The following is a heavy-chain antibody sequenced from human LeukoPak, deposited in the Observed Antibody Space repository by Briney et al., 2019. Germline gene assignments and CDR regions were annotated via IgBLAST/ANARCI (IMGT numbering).Heavy chain of an antibody. J-gene: IGHJ6*04. CDR1: GFTFSSYE. V-gene: IGHV3-48*03. Sequence: GGSLRLSCAASGFTFSSYEMNWVRQAPGKGLEWVSYISSSGSTIYYADSVKGRFTISRDNAKNSLYLQMNSLRAEDTAVYYCARVKGYDTLSYYYGMDVWGKGTTVTVSS. CDR3: ARVKGYDTLSYYYGMDV. D-gene: IGHD3-9*01. CDR2: ISSSGSTI.